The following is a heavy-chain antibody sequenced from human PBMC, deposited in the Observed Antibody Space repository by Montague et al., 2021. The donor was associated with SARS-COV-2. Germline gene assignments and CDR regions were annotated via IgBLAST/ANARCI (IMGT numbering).Heavy chain of an antibody. CDR2: IWHGGST. CDR1: HYSITYAYY. V-gene: IGHV4-38-2*02. D-gene: IGHD2-2*01. CDR3: ARTSQYCDTTSCYLPNAMDV. Sequence: SETLSLTSTVSHYSITYAYYWGWVRQPPGKGLEWIGNIWHGGSTYYNPSLKSRVTISVDASKNQFSLKLTSVTAADTAVYYCARTSQYCDTTSCYLPNAMDVWGQGTTVTVSS. J-gene: IGHJ6*02.